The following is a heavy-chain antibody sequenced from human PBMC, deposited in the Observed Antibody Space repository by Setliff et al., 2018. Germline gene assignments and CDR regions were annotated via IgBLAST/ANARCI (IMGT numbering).Heavy chain of an antibody. D-gene: IGHD4-4*01. CDR2: ISSDGSSI. Sequence: GGSLRLSCAASGFTFSSDAMTWVRQAPGKGLEWVSIISSDGSSIYYADSVKGRFTISRDNSKNTLYLQMNSLRDEDTAIYFCAKCTSWDSHYPYFDYWGQGALVTVSS. J-gene: IGHJ4*02. CDR1: GFTFSSDA. CDR3: AKCTSWDSHYPYFDY. V-gene: IGHV3-23*03.